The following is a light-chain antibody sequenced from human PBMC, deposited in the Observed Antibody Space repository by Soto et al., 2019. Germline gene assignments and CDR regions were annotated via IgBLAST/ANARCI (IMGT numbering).Light chain of an antibody. Sequence: SLSPGERATLSCRASQNVANNYLAWFRQKPGQTPRLLIYGASSRAAGIPDRFSGSGSGTDFTLTISRLEPEDFAVFYCQQYGTSPWTFGQGTKV. V-gene: IGKV3-20*01. CDR3: QQYGTSPWT. CDR1: QNVANNY. J-gene: IGKJ1*01. CDR2: GAS.